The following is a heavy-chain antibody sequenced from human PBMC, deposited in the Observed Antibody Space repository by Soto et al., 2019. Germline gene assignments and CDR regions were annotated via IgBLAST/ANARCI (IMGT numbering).Heavy chain of an antibody. CDR2: IYYSGST. D-gene: IGHD5-12*01. Sequence: QVQLQESGPGLVKPSQTLSLTCTVSGGSISSGGYYWSWIRQHPGKSLEWIGYIYYSGSTYYNPSLKSRVTISVDTSKNQFSLKLSSVTAADTAVYYCARDRRVATIGMDVWGQGTTVTVSS. V-gene: IGHV4-31*03. CDR1: GGSISSGGYY. J-gene: IGHJ6*02. CDR3: ARDRRVATIGMDV.